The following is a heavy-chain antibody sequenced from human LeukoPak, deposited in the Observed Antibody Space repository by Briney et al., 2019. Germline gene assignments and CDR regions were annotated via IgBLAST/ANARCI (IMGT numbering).Heavy chain of an antibody. CDR3: ARDDGPVVRGVSNWFDP. CDR1: GYTFTSYG. V-gene: IGHV1-18*01. J-gene: IGHJ5*02. Sequence: GASVKVSCKASGYTFTSYGISWARQAPGQGLEWMGWISAYNGNTNYAQKLQGRVTMTTDTSTSTAYMELRSLRSDDTAVYYCARDDGPVVRGVSNWFDPWGQGTLVTVSS. D-gene: IGHD3-10*01. CDR2: ISAYNGNT.